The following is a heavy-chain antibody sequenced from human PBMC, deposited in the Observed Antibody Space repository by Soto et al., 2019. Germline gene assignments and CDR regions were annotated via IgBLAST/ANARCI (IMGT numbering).Heavy chain of an antibody. D-gene: IGHD6-19*01. CDR3: ARSFGWYAIDQ. Sequence: QMQLQESGPGLVKPSETLSLTCAVSSASISSEQWWSWVRQPPGKGLEWIGEIHHSGNTNSNPSLKSRVTMSVDKSKNQFSQNLNSLTAADTAVYYCARSFGWYAIDQWSQGTLVTVSS. CDR1: SASISSEQW. J-gene: IGHJ4*02. V-gene: IGHV4-4*02. CDR2: IHHSGNT.